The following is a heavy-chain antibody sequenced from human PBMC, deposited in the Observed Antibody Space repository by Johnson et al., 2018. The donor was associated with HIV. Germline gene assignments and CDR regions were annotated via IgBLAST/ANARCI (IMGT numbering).Heavy chain of an antibody. CDR3: ARNSGNGLVLRGDAFDM. CDR1: GFTFSSSA. Sequence: QVLLVESGGGVVQPGKSLRLSCAASGFTFSSSAMHWVRQAPGQGLQWVALLSYDGSIKYFADSVKGRFTISRDNSKNTLHLQMNSLRPEDTAVYYCARNSGNGLVLRGDAFDMWGQGTMVTVSS. V-gene: IGHV3-30-3*01. J-gene: IGHJ3*02. D-gene: IGHD2-8*01. CDR2: LSYDGSIK.